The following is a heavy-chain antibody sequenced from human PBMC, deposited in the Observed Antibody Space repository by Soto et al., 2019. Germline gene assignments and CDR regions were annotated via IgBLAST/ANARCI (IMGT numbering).Heavy chain of an antibody. CDR1: GFTFSNYA. CDR2: ISGGGDNT. V-gene: IGHV3-23*01. CDR3: AKERLARGFDY. Sequence: EVQLLDSGGGLVQPGGSLRLSCEASGFTFSNYAMNWVRQAPGKGLEWVLGISGGGDNTYYADSVKGRFTISRDNSKNTVFLQMNSLKPEDTAVYYCAKERLARGFDYWGQGTLVTVSS. J-gene: IGHJ4*02.